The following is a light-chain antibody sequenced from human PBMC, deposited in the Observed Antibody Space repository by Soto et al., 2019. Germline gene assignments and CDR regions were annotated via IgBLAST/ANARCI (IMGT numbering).Light chain of an antibody. V-gene: IGKV3-11*01. Sequence: EIVLTQSPATLSLSPGERATLSCRASQSVSSYLAWYQQKPGQAPRLLIYDASNRATGIPARFSGSGSGTHFPLTISSLEPEDFAVYYCQPRSNWPPFTFGQGTRLEIK. J-gene: IGKJ5*01. CDR2: DAS. CDR1: QSVSSY. CDR3: QPRSNWPPFT.